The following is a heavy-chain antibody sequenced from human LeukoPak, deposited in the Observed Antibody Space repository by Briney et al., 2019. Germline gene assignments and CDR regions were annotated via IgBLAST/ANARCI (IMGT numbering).Heavy chain of an antibody. D-gene: IGHD3-10*01. Sequence: GGSLRLSCAASGFTFSSYAMSWVRQAPGKGLEWVSSISSGSSYIYYADSVKGRFTISRDNAKNSLYLQMNSLRPEDTAIYYCAREGYYGSGSPPSLYFDYWGQGTLVTVSS. CDR2: ISSGSSYI. CDR1: GFTFSSYA. V-gene: IGHV3-21*01. J-gene: IGHJ4*02. CDR3: AREGYYGSGSPPSLYFDY.